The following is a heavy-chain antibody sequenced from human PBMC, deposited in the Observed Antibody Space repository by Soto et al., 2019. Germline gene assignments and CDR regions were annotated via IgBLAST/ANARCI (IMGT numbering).Heavy chain of an antibody. Sequence: PSETLSLTCVVSGGSISSGNYYWGWIRQTPEKGLELIGNIYHNGNTYYNPSFKSRVTISIDTSKSHFSLKLNSVTAADTVVYFCARLRAGPDNGWYWAFDYWGHGTLVTVS. J-gene: IGHJ4*01. CDR1: GGSISSGNYY. CDR3: ARLRAGPDNGWYWAFDY. V-gene: IGHV4-39*02. D-gene: IGHD6-19*01. CDR2: IYHNGNT.